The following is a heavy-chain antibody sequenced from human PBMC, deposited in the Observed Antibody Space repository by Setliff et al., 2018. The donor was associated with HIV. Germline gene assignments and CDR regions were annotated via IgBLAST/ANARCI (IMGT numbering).Heavy chain of an antibody. J-gene: IGHJ4*02. CDR2: IYFSGSA. D-gene: IGHD1-26*01. CDR3: ARTMWEKYFDF. V-gene: IGHV4-4*07. CDR1: GGSVSDYF. Sequence: SETLSLTCSVSGGSVSDYFWSWIRQPAGKGLEWIGSIYFSGSAYYNPSLKSRVTTSIDTSKNQFSLKLRSVTAADTAVYYCARTMWEKYFDFWGQGALVTVSS.